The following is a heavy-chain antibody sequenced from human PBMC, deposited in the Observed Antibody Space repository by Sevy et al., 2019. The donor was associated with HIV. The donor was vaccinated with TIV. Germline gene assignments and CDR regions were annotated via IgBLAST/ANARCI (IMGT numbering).Heavy chain of an antibody. CDR2: ISGSSGTI. Sequence: GGSLRLSCAASGFTFSTYSMNWVRQAPGRGLEWLSYISGSSGTIYYADSVKGRFTISRDNAKNSLFLQMNTLRAEDTAVYYCASLYNGFDYWGQGTLVTVSS. D-gene: IGHD1-20*01. J-gene: IGHJ4*02. CDR1: GFTFSTYS. CDR3: ASLYNGFDY. V-gene: IGHV3-48*01.